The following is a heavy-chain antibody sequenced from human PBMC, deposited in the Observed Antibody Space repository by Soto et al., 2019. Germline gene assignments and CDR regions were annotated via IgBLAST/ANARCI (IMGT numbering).Heavy chain of an antibody. J-gene: IGHJ6*02. Sequence: GWSLRLSCTGSGFIFGDYAMSWSRQAPGKGLEWVGVIRSKAYGETTDYAASVKGRFTILRDDSKSIAYLQMNSLQSEDTGVYYCAKYTYNRRYSYFGMDVWGHGTTVTVSS. CDR1: GFIFGDYA. D-gene: IGHD1-1*01. V-gene: IGHV3-49*03. CDR3: AKYTYNRRYSYFGMDV. CDR2: IRSKAYGETT.